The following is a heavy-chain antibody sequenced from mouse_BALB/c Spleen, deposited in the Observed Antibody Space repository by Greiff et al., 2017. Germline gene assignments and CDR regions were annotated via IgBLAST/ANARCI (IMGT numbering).Heavy chain of an antibody. CDR1: GFTFSSYA. CDR2: NSSGGST. Sequence: EVMLVESGGGLVKPGGSLKLSCAASGFTFSSYAMSWVRQTPEKRLEWVASNSSGGSTYYPDSVKGRFTISRDNARNILYLQMSSLRSEDTAMYYCARDPRPFDYWGQGTTLTVSS. J-gene: IGHJ2*01. D-gene: IGHD1-2*01. V-gene: IGHV5-6-5*01. CDR3: ARDPRPFDY.